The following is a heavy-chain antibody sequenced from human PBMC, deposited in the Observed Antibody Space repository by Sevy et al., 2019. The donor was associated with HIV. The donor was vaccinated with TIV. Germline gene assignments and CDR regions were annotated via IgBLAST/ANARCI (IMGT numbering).Heavy chain of an antibody. CDR1: GFTFSSYG. Sequence: GGSLRLSCAASGFTFSSYGMHWVRQAPGKGLEWVAFIRYDGSNKYYADSVKGRFTISRDNSKNTLYLQMNSLRAEDTAVYYWAKERRRDYYDSSGYYYGFHWGQGTLVTVSS. D-gene: IGHD3-22*01. J-gene: IGHJ4*02. CDR3: AKERRRDYYDSSGYYYGFH. V-gene: IGHV3-30*02. CDR2: IRYDGSNK.